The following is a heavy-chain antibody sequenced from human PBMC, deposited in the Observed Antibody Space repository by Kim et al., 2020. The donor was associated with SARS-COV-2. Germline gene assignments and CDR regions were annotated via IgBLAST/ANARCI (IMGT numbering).Heavy chain of an antibody. CDR2: INPNSGGT. V-gene: IGHV1-2*02. CDR3: ARELITMVRGVRDSLGY. D-gene: IGHD3-10*01. CDR1: GYTFTGYY. Sequence: ASVKVSCKASGYTFTGYYMHWVRQAPGQGLEWMGWINPNSGGTNYAQKFQGRVTMTRDTSISTAYMELSRLRSDDTAVYYCARELITMVRGVRDSLGYWGQGTLVPVSS. J-gene: IGHJ4*02.